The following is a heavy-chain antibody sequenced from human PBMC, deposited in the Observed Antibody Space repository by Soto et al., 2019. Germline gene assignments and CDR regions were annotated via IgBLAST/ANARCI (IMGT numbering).Heavy chain of an antibody. Sequence: QVQPVESGGGVVQPGRSLRLSCVVSGFTFRSYAMHWVRQAPGKGLEWVAVISNDGNNNYHADSVKGRFTISRDNSKNTLYLHMDSLRAEDTGLYYCSRFVGYGGSEYYFDSWVQGIHVIVST. CDR2: ISNDGNNN. D-gene: IGHD5-12*01. V-gene: IGHV3-30-3*02. CDR1: GFTFRSYA. J-gene: IGHJ4*02. CDR3: SRFVGYGGSEYYFDS.